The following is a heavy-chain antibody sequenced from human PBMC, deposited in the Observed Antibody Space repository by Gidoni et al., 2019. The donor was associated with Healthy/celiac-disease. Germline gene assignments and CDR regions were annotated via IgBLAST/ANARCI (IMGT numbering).Heavy chain of an antibody. D-gene: IGHD2-15*01. CDR2: IKSKTDGGTT. J-gene: IGHJ5*02. Sequence: EVQLVESGGGLVKPGGSLRLSCAASGFTFSNAWMGWVRQAPGKGLEWVGRIKSKTDGGTTDYAAPVKGRFTISRDDSKNTLYLQMNSLKTEDTAVYYCTTVVVVVAATRNWFDPWGQGTLVTVSS. CDR1: GFTFSNAW. CDR3: TTVVVVVAATRNWFDP. V-gene: IGHV3-15*01.